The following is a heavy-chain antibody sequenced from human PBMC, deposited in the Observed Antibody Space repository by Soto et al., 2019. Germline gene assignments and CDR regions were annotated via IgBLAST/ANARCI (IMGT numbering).Heavy chain of an antibody. CDR1: GGTFSSYA. Sequence: ASVKVSCKASGGTFSSYAISWVRQAPGQGLEWMGGIIPIFGTANYAQKFQGRVTITADESTSTAYMELSSLRSEDTAVYYCASRSWGGDYVPKNWFDPWGQGTLVTASS. D-gene: IGHD4-17*01. J-gene: IGHJ5*02. V-gene: IGHV1-69*13. CDR2: IIPIFGTA. CDR3: ASRSWGGDYVPKNWFDP.